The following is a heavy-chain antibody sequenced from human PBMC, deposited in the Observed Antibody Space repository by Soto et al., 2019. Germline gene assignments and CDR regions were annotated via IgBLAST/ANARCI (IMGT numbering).Heavy chain of an antibody. D-gene: IGHD3-10*01. CDR1: GYTFTGYY. CDR2: INPNSGGT. V-gene: IGHV1-2*02. J-gene: IGHJ5*02. Sequence: ASVKVSCKASGYTFTGYYMHWVRQAPGQGLEWMGWINPNSGGTNYAQKFQGRVTMTRDTSISTAYMELSRLRSDDTAVYYCAREERGWFGDRDNWFDTWGQGTLVTVSS. CDR3: AREERGWFGDRDNWFDT.